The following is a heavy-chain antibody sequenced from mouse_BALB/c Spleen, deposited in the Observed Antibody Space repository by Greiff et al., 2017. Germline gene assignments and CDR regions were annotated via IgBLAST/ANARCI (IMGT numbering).Heavy chain of an antibody. J-gene: IGHJ3*01. V-gene: IGHV1S29*02. CDR1: GYTFTDYN. CDR2: IYPYNGGT. D-gene: IGHD1-1*01. Sequence: DVKLVESGPELVKPGASVKISCKASGYTFTDYNMHWVKQSHGKSLEWIGYIYPYNGGTGYNQKFKSKATLTVDNSSSTAYMELRSLTSEDSAVYYCARGYYYGSSYGVFAYWGQGTLVTVSA. CDR3: ARGYYYGSSYGVFAY.